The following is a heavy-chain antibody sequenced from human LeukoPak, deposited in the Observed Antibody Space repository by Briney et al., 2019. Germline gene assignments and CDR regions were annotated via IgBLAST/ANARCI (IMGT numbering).Heavy chain of an antibody. V-gene: IGHV3-11*01. CDR3: AREGRGYYGDFDY. Sequence: GGALRLSCSASGFASIDYDMKGIRHALGKGLGWLSYTWYDGSTIYDAASVRGQITISRDNSKNSVFLQMNSLRVEDTAVYYCAREGRGYYGDFDYWGHGTLVTVSS. CDR2: TWYDGSTI. D-gene: IGHD3-3*01. J-gene: IGHJ4*01. CDR1: GFASIDYD.